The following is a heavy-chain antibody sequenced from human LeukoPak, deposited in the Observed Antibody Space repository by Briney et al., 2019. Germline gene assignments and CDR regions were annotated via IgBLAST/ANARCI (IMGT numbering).Heavy chain of an antibody. J-gene: IGHJ4*02. D-gene: IGHD6-13*01. V-gene: IGHV4-4*07. CDR2: IYTSGST. CDR3: ARGMGSSWSVDY. Sequence: PETLSLTCTVSGGSISSYYCSWIRPPAGKGLEWIGRIYTSGSTTYNPSLKSRFTMSVDTSKNKFSLNLSSLTAADTAVYYCARGMGSSWSVDYWGQGTLVTVSS. CDR1: GGSISSYY.